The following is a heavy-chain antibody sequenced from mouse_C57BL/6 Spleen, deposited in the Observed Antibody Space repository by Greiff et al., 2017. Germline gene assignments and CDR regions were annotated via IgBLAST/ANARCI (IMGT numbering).Heavy chain of an antibody. CDR2: INPNNGGT. D-gene: IGHD3-1*01. J-gene: IGHJ1*03. V-gene: IGHV1-26*01. CDR3: ARDSSSWYFDV. Sequence: EVQLQQSGPELVKPGASVKISCKASGYTFTDYYMNWVKQSHGKSLEWIGDINPNNGGTSYNQKFKGKATLTVDTSSSTAYMELRSLTSEDSAVYYCARDSSSWYFDVWGTGTTVTVSS. CDR1: GYTFTDYY.